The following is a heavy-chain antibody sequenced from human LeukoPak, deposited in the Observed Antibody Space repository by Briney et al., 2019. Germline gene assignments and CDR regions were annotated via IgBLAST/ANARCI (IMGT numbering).Heavy chain of an antibody. V-gene: IGHV5-10-1*01. CDR3: ARRFPGVSDGMDV. J-gene: IGHJ6*04. CDR2: IDPSDSYT. CDR1: GYSFTSYW. Sequence: GESLQFSCQGSGYSFTSYWISWVRQMPGQGLGWMGRIDPSDSYTNYSPSFQGHVTISADKSISTAYLQWSSLKASDTAMYYCARRFPGVSDGMDVWGKGTTVTVSS. D-gene: IGHD2/OR15-2a*01.